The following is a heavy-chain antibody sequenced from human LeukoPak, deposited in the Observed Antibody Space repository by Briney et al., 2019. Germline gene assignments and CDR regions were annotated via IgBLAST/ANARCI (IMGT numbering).Heavy chain of an antibody. V-gene: IGHV3-30*16. J-gene: IGHJ6*03. CDR1: GFTFSTFP. D-gene: IGHD1-7*01. CDR2: ISNDGVNQ. Sequence: PGRSLRLSCAASGFTFSTFPMHWVSQAPGKGLQWVAVISNDGVNQYYADSAKGRFTISRDNSKNTLFLQMNSLTTEDTAVYYCARGAGTMVYYIDVWGKGTTVTVSS. CDR3: ARGAGTMVYYIDV.